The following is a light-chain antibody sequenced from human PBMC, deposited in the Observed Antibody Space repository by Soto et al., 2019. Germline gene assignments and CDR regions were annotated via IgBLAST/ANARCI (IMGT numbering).Light chain of an antibody. Sequence: AIQMTQSPSSLSASVGDRVTITCRASQDIGNDLGWYQQKPGRAPKLLIFAASSLHNGVPSRFSGSGSGSDFTLTISILQPEDCATYYCLQDYNFPWTFGQGTKVEVK. J-gene: IGKJ1*01. CDR1: QDIGND. CDR2: AAS. V-gene: IGKV1-6*01. CDR3: LQDYNFPWT.